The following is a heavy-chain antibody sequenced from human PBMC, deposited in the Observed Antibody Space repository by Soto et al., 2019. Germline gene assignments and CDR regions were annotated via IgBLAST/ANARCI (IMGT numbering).Heavy chain of an antibody. CDR1: GYTFTSYD. Sequence: ASVKVSCKASGYTFTSYDINWVRQATGQGLEWMGWMNPNSGNTGYAQKFQGRVTMTRNTSMSTPYMELSSLRSEDTAVYYCARAPDIVATFWFDPWGQGTLVTVSS. V-gene: IGHV1-8*01. CDR2: MNPNSGNT. D-gene: IGHD5-12*01. J-gene: IGHJ5*02. CDR3: ARAPDIVATFWFDP.